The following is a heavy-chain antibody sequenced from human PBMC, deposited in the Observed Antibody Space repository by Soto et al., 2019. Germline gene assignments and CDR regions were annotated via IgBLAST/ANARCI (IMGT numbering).Heavy chain of an antibody. Sequence: PGGSLRLSCAASGFTFSSYWMSWVRQAPGKGLEWVANIKQDGSEKYYVDSVKGRFTISRDNAKNSLYLQMNSLRAEDTAVYYCARVRYQLLPPWFDPWGQGTLVIVSS. CDR1: GFTFSSYW. D-gene: IGHD2-2*01. CDR3: ARVRYQLLPPWFDP. V-gene: IGHV3-7*01. CDR2: IKQDGSEK. J-gene: IGHJ5*02.